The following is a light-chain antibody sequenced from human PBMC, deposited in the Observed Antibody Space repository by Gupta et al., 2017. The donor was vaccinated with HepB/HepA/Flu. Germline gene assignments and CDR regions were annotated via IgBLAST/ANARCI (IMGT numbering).Light chain of an antibody. CDR3: AAWDDSLNGPL. CDR2: SNN. J-gene: IGLJ2*01. CDR1: SSNIGSNT. V-gene: IGLV1-44*01. Sequence: QSVLTQPPSASGTPGQRVTISCSGRSSNIGSNTVHWYQQLPGTAPKLLIYSNNQRPSGVPDRCSGSKSGTSASLAISVLQSEDEADDYCAAWDDSLNGPLFGGGTKLTVL.